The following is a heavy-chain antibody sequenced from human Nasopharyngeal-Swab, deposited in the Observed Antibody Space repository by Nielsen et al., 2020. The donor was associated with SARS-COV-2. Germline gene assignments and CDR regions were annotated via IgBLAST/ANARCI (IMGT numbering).Heavy chain of an antibody. J-gene: IGHJ6*02. Sequence: WVRQAPGQRLEWMGWINAGNGNTKYSQKFQGRVTITRDTSASTAYMELSSLRSEDTAVYYCAGNYYDFWSGYPGDYYYYGMDVWGQGTTVTVSS. CDR3: AGNYYDFWSGYPGDYYYYGMDV. CDR2: INAGNGNT. V-gene: IGHV1-3*01. D-gene: IGHD3-3*01.